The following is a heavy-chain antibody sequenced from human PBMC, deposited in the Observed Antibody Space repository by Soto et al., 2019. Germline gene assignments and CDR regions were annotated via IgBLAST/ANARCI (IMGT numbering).Heavy chain of an antibody. CDR1: GFTFSSYA. D-gene: IGHD1-1*01. CDR2: ISGSGGST. V-gene: IGHV3-23*01. CDR3: AKLGWNENYFDY. Sequence: GGSLRLSCAASGFTFSSYAMSWVRQAPGKGLEWVSAISGSGGSTYYADSVKGRLTISRDNSKNTLYLQMNSLRAEDTAVYYCAKLGWNENYFDYWGQGTLVTVSS. J-gene: IGHJ4*02.